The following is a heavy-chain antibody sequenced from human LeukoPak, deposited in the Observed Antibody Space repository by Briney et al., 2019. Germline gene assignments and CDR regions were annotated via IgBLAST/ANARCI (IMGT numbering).Heavy chain of an antibody. CDR1: GFTFSSYG. CDR3: AKGQFQTLLTGFDY. V-gene: IGHV3-30*18. CDR2: ISYDGSNK. D-gene: IGHD3-10*01. J-gene: IGHJ4*02. Sequence: GRSLRLSCAASGFTFSSYGMHWVRQAPGKGLEWVAVISYDGSNKYYADSVKGRFTISRDNSKNTLYLQMNSLRAEDTAVYYCAKGQFQTLLTGFDYWAREPWSPSPQ.